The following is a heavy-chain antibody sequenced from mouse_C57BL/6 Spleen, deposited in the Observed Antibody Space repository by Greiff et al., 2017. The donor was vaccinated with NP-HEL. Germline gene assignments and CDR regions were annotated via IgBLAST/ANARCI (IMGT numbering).Heavy chain of an antibody. Sequence: VQLQQPGAELVRPGTSVKLSCKASGYTFTSSWMHWVKQRPGQGLEWIGVIDPSDSYTNYNQKFKGKATLTVDTSSSTAYMQLSSLTSEGSAVYYCARRRRVYGYDDYCDYWGQGTTLTVSS. D-gene: IGHD2-2*01. J-gene: IGHJ2*01. CDR3: ARRRRVYGYDDYCDY. CDR2: IDPSDSYT. CDR1: GYTFTSSW. V-gene: IGHV1-59*01.